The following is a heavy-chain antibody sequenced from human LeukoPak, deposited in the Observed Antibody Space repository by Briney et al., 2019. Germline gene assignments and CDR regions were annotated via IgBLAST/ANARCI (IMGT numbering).Heavy chain of an antibody. Sequence: GASVKVPCKASGGTFSSYAISWVRQAPGQGLEWMGGIIPIFGTANYAQKFQGRVTITADKSTSTAYMELSSLRSEDTAVYYCARLGSGSFNYYYYGMDVWGKGTTVTVSS. J-gene: IGHJ6*04. D-gene: IGHD3-10*01. CDR1: GGTFSSYA. V-gene: IGHV1-69*06. CDR2: IIPIFGTA. CDR3: ARLGSGSFNYYYYGMDV.